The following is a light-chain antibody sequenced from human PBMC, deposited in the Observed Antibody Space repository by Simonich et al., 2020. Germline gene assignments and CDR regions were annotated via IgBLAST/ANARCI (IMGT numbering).Light chain of an antibody. CDR1: QSVLYSSNNKNY. Sequence: DIVMTQSPDSLAVSLGERATINCKSSQSVLYSSNNKNYSAWYQQNPGQPPKLLIYWASTRDSGVPDRFSGRGSGTDFTLTIISLQAEDVAVYYCQQYYSTPYTFGQGTKLEIK. CDR2: WAS. CDR3: QQYYSTPYT. V-gene: IGKV4-1*01. J-gene: IGKJ2*01.